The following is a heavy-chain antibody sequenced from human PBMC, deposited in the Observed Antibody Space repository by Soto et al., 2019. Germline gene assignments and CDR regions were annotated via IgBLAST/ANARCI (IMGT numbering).Heavy chain of an antibody. CDR3: ARSHARYGSGSYVYYYGMDV. J-gene: IGHJ6*02. V-gene: IGHV1-18*01. CDR1: GYTFTTYG. Sequence: QVQLVQSGAEVKKPGASVKVSCKASGYTFTTYGISWVRQAPGQGLEWMGWISGYNGNTNYAQKVQGRVTMTTHTSTSTAYMELRSLRSDDTAMYYCARSHARYGSGSYVYYYGMDVWGQGTTVTVSS. D-gene: IGHD3-10*01. CDR2: ISGYNGNT.